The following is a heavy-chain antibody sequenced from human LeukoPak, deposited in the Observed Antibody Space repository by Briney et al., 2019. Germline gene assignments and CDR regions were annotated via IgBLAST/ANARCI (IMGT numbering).Heavy chain of an antibody. CDR1: GVSISSYY. CDR3: ARGGDIVVVAAAIDYYYYYYMDV. V-gene: IGHV4-59*01. D-gene: IGHD2-2*01. Sequence: PSETLSLTCTVSGVSISSYYWSWIRQPPGKGLEWIGYISYSGSTNYNPSLKSRVTISVDTSKNQFSLKLRSVTAADTAVYYCARGGDIVVVAAAIDYYYYYYMDVWGKGTTVTVSS. CDR2: ISYSGST. J-gene: IGHJ6*03.